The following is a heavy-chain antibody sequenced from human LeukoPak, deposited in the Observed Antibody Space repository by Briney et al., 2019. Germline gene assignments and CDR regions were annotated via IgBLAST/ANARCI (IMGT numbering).Heavy chain of an antibody. V-gene: IGHV3-23*01. CDR3: ARDKSPDTAMGANYYYYYGMDV. J-gene: IGHJ6*02. CDR1: GFSFRNYA. CDR2: ISDSGGST. Sequence: GGSLRLSCAVSGFSFRNYAMSWVRQAPGKGLEWVSAISDSGGSTYYADSVKGRFTISRDNAKNSLYLQMNSLRAEDTAVYYCARDKSPDTAMGANYYYYYGMDVWDQGTTVTVSS. D-gene: IGHD5-18*01.